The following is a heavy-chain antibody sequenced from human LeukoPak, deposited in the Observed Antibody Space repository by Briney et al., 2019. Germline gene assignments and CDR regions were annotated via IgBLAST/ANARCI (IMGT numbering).Heavy chain of an antibody. Sequence: SGTLSLTCAVSGGSITSANWWSWVRQSPGKGLEWIGEIYHTGNTNYNPSLNSRVSISLDTSKNQFSLKLSSVTAADTAVYYCAREEQLVQYYYYYMDVWGKGTTVTVSS. J-gene: IGHJ6*03. CDR1: GGSITSANW. V-gene: IGHV4-4*02. CDR3: AREEQLVQYYYYYMDV. CDR2: IYHTGNT. D-gene: IGHD6-6*01.